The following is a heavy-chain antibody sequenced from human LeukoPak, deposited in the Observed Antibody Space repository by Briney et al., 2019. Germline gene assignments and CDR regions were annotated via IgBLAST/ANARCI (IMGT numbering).Heavy chain of an antibody. V-gene: IGHV7-4-1*02. D-gene: IGHD3-10*01. J-gene: IGHJ6*03. CDR1: GYTFTSYA. CDR2: INTNTGNP. CDR3: ARVGITMVRGVIYYMDV. Sequence: ASVKVSCKASGYTFTSYAMNWVRQAPGQGLEWMGWINTNTGNPTYAQGFTGRFVFSLDTSVSTAYLQISSLKAEDTAVYYCARVGITMVRGVIYYMDVWGKGTTVTVSS.